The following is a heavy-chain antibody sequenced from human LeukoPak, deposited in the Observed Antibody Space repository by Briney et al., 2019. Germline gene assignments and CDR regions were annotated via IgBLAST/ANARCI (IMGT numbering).Heavy chain of an antibody. D-gene: IGHD3-9*01. CDR3: ARHGKAYYDILTGPADY. CDR1: GYSFTSYW. V-gene: IGHV5-51*01. CDR2: IYPGDSDT. Sequence: KGGESLKICCKGSGYSFTSYWIGWVRQMPGKGLEWMGIIYPGDSDTRYSPSFQGQVTISADKSISTAYLQWSSLKASDTAMYYCARHGKAYYDILTGPADYWGQGTLVTVSS. J-gene: IGHJ4*02.